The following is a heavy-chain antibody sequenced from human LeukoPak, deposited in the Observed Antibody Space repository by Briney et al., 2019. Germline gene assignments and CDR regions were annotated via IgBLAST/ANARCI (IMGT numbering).Heavy chain of an antibody. Sequence: PGGSLRLSCAASGFTFSSHGVHWVRQAPGMGLEWVALILYDGGNEYYADSVQGRFTISRDSSRNTLYLQMNSLRAEDTAVYYCAKDGTGGYYYLDYWGQGTLVTVSS. CDR1: GFTFSSHG. CDR3: AKDGTGGYYYLDY. D-gene: IGHD3-22*01. V-gene: IGHV3-30*18. CDR2: ILYDGGNE. J-gene: IGHJ4*02.